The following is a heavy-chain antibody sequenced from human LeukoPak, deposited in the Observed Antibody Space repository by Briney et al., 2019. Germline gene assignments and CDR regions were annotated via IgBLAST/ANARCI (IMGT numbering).Heavy chain of an antibody. CDR3: ARDFLAAGDY. CDR2: INSGSTNP. Sequence: GGSLRLSCEASGFIFSSYTMNWIRQAPGKGLEWVASINSGSTNPYYADSVKSRFTISRDDAKKSLYLQMTSLRVEDTSVYYCARDFLAAGDYWGQGTLVTVSS. J-gene: IGHJ4*02. CDR1: GFIFSSYT. D-gene: IGHD6-13*01. V-gene: IGHV3-21*01.